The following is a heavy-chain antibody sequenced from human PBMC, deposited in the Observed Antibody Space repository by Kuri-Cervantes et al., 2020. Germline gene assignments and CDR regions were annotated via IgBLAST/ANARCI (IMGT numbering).Heavy chain of an antibody. Sequence: LTCASSGFTFDDYTMHWVRQAPGKGLEWVSLISWDGGSTYYADSVKGRFTISRDNSKNSLYLQMNSLRDEDTAVYYCARCSGSYSDWFDPWGQGTLVTVSS. CDR3: ARCSGSYSDWFDP. V-gene: IGHV3-43*01. CDR2: ISWDGGST. J-gene: IGHJ5*02. D-gene: IGHD1-26*01. CDR1: GFTFDDYT.